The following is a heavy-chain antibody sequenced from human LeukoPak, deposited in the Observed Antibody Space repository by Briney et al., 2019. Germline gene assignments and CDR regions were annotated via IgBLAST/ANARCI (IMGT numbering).Heavy chain of an antibody. D-gene: IGHD2/OR15-2a*01. CDR1: GFTFDDYG. CDR3: AREPVYSNSWGAFDI. Sequence: PGGSLRLSCAASGFTFDDYGMSWVRQAPGKGLEWLSYISLTTDFIYYSDSVKGRFTISRDNAKNSLYLQMNSLRAEDTAVYYCAREPVYSNSWGAFDIWGQGTMVTVSS. V-gene: IGHV3-48*01. CDR2: ISLTTDFI. J-gene: IGHJ3*02.